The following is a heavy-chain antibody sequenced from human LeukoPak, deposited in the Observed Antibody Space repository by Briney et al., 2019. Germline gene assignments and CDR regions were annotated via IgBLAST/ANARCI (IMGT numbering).Heavy chain of an antibody. CDR3: ARERSGSGSYLFDP. CDR2: INTNTGNP. CDR1: GYTFTSYG. D-gene: IGHD3-10*01. V-gene: IGHV7-4-1*02. Sequence: ASVKVSCKASGYTFTSYGISWVRQAPGQGLEWMGWINTNTGNPTYAQGFTGRFVFSLDTSVSTAYLQISSLKAEDTAVYYCARERSGSGSYLFDPWGQGTLVTVSS. J-gene: IGHJ5*02.